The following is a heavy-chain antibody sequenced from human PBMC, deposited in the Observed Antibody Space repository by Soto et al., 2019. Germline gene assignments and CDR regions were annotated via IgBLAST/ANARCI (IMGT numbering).Heavy chain of an antibody. Sequence: WETLSLTCTVSGGSISSSSYYWGWIRQPPGKGLEWIGSIYCSGSTYYNPSLKSRVTISVDTSKNQFSLKLSSVTAADTAVYYCARHADFYTMPFDYWGQGTLVTVSS. V-gene: IGHV4-39*01. CDR1: GGSISSSSYY. CDR2: IYCSGST. D-gene: IGHD2-2*01. CDR3: ARHADFYTMPFDY. J-gene: IGHJ4*02.